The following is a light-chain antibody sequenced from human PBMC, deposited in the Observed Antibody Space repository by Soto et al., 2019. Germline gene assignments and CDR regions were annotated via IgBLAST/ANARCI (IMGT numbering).Light chain of an antibody. V-gene: IGLV2-11*01. CDR2: DVT. Sequence: QSVLTQPRSVSGSPGQSVTISCTGTRSDVGGYNYVSWYQQRPGKVPKLMIYDVTQRPSGVPDRFSGSKSGNTASLTISGLQAEDEADYYCCSYAGSYTFVVFGGGTKLTVL. CDR3: CSYAGSYTFVV. J-gene: IGLJ2*01. CDR1: RSDVGGYNY.